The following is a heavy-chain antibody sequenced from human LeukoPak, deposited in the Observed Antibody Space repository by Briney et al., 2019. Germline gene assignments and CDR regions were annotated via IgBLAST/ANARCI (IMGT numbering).Heavy chain of an antibody. V-gene: IGHV3-49*04. J-gene: IGHJ4*02. Sequence: GGSLRLSCTGSGFTFGDHAMSWVRQAPGKGLEWVGVITSKAYGGTIEYGPSVKGRFTISRDDPKSIAYLQMNSLKTEDTAVYYCARVRLSGTPPFYDYWGQGTLVTVSS. D-gene: IGHD1-26*01. CDR1: GFTFGDHA. CDR2: ITSKAYGGTI. CDR3: ARVRLSGTPPFYDY.